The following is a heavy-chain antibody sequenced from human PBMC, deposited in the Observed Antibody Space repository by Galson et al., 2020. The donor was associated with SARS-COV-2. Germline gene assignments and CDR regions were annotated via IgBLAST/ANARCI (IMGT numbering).Heavy chain of an antibody. D-gene: IGHD3-3*01. V-gene: IGHV3-7*03. Sequence: GGSLRLSCAASGFTFSSYWMSWVRQAPGKGLEWVANIKQDGSEKYYVDSVKGRFTISRDNAKNSLYLQMNSLRAEDTAVYYCAREADFGVVTDWFDPWGQGTLVTVSS. CDR3: AREADFGVVTDWFDP. CDR2: IKQDGSEK. CDR1: GFTFSSYW. J-gene: IGHJ5*02.